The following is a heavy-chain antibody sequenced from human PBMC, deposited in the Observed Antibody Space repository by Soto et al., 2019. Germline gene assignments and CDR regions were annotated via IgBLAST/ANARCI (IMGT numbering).Heavy chain of an antibody. D-gene: IGHD1-26*01. CDR2: INPNGGGR. CDR3: ARGSVGPTTDFDY. Sequence: ASVKVSCKASGYTFTGFHIHWVRQAPGQGLEWMGWINPNGGGRNYAQKFQGWVTMTRDTSISTAYMELSRLKSDDTAVYYGARGSVGPTTDFDYWAQGTLVTFSS. CDR1: GYTFTGFH. V-gene: IGHV1-2*04. J-gene: IGHJ4*02.